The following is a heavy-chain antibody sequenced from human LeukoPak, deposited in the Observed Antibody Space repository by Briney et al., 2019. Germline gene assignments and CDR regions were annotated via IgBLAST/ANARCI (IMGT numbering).Heavy chain of an antibody. CDR3: ARRKDYYDSSGYYSGDAFDI. D-gene: IGHD3-22*01. J-gene: IGHJ3*02. Sequence: GASVKVSCKASGYTFTSYDINWVRQATGQGLEWMGWMNPNSGNTGYAQKFQGRVTMTRNTSVSTAYMELSSLRSEDTAVYYCARRKDYYDSSGYYSGDAFDIWGQGTMVTVSS. CDR1: GYTFTSYD. CDR2: MNPNSGNT. V-gene: IGHV1-8*01.